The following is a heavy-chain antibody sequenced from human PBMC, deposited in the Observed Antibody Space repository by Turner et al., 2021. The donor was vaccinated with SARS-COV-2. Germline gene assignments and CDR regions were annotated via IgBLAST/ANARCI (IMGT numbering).Heavy chain of an antibody. J-gene: IGHJ6*02. CDR3: ARDLDSYGMDV. CDR2: IYSGGST. Sequence: VQLVETGGGFIQPGGALGLSCAASGVTVSSNYMNWVRQAPGKGLEWVSVIYSGGSTFYADSVKGRFTISRDNSKNTLYLQMNSLRAEDTAVYYCARDLDSYGMDVWGQGTTVTVSS. V-gene: IGHV3-53*02. CDR1: GVTVSSNY.